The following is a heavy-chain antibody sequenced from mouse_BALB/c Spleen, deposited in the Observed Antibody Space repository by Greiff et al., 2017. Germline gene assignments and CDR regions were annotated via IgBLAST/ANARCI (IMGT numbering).Heavy chain of an antibody. CDR1: GFTFSDYY. CDR3: ASLDDYYGSSYYAMDY. Sequence: DVQLVESGGGLVKPGGSLKLSCAASGFTFSDYYMYWVRQTPEKRLEWVATISDGGSYTYYPDSVKGRFTISRDNAKNNLYLQMSSLKSEDTAMYYCASLDDYYGSSYYAMDYWGQGTSVTVSS. J-gene: IGHJ4*01. V-gene: IGHV5-4*02. CDR2: ISDGGSYT. D-gene: IGHD1-1*01.